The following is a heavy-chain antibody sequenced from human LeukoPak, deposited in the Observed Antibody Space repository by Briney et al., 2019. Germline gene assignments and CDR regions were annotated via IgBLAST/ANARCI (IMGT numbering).Heavy chain of an antibody. J-gene: IGHJ6*02. CDR1: GFTVSSNY. D-gene: IGHD3-10*01. CDR3: ARDGYYGSGSYISYCYGMDV. Sequence: PGGSLRLSCAASGFTVSSNYMSWVRQAPGKGLEWVSVIYSGGSTYYADFVKGRFTISRDNSKDALYLQMNSLRAEDTAVYYCARDGYYGSGSYISYCYGMDVWGQGTTVTVSS. V-gene: IGHV3-66*01. CDR2: IYSGGST.